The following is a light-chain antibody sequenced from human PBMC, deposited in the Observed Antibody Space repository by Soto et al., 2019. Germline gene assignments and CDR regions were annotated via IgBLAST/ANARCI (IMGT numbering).Light chain of an antibody. CDR1: QSVSSY. CDR3: QQRSIWPLT. CDR2: DTS. J-gene: IGKJ4*01. Sequence: EIVLTQSPATLSLSPGERATLSCRASQSVSSYLAWYQQKPGQAPRLLIYDTSNWATGIPARFSGSRSGTDFTLTISSLEPEDFAVYYCQQRSIWPLTFGGGTKVEIK. V-gene: IGKV3-11*01.